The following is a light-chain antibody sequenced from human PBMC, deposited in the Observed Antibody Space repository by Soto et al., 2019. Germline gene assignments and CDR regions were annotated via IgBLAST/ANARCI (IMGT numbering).Light chain of an antibody. Sequence: QTVVTQEPSFSMAPGRTVTLTCGMTSGSVSTSYYPSWYQQTPGQAPRTLIYNTNTRSSGVPDRFSGSILGNKAALTITGAQADDESDYYCVLYMGSGLWVFGGGTKVTVL. CDR2: NTN. CDR1: SGSVSTSYY. CDR3: VLYMGSGLWV. V-gene: IGLV8-61*01. J-gene: IGLJ3*02.